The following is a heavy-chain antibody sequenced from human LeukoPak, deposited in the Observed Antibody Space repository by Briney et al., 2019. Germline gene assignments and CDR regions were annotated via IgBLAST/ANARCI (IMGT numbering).Heavy chain of an antibody. Sequence: PSETLSLTCTVSGGSISSSSYYWGWIRQPPGKGLEWIGSLYYIGSTYYNPSLRSRVTISVDTSKNQFSLKLSSVTAADTAVYYCARHERANWFDPWGQGTLVTVSS. CDR2: LYYIGST. CDR1: GGSISSSSYY. D-gene: IGHD6-25*01. CDR3: ARHERANWFDP. J-gene: IGHJ5*02. V-gene: IGHV4-39*01.